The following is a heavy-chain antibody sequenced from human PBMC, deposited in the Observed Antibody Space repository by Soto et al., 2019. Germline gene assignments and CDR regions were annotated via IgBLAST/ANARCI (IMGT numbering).Heavy chain of an antibody. V-gene: IGHV5-51*01. D-gene: IGHD1-1*01. CDR2: IYPIDSDT. Sequence: GESLKISCEGSGYILTTYWIRWVRQMPGKGLEWMGIIYPIDSDTKYSPSFQGQVTISVDKSISTAYLQWSSLKASDSAMYSFATYKDPHYYGMDVWGQGTMVTVYS. CDR3: ATYKDPHYYGMDV. CDR1: GYILTTYW. J-gene: IGHJ6*02.